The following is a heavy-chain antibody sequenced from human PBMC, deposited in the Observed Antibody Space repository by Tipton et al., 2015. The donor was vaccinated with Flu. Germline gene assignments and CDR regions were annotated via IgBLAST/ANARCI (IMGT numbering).Heavy chain of an antibody. CDR3: ASLTYYYDSSGYYERIGAFDY. J-gene: IGHJ4*02. CDR1: GFTFSSYE. CDR2: ISSSGSTI. D-gene: IGHD3-22*01. Sequence: SLRLSCAASGFTFSSYEMNWVRQAPGKGLEWVSYISSSGSTIYYADSVKGRFTISRDNAKNSLYLQMNSLRAEDTAVYYCASLTYYYDSSGYYERIGAFDYWGQGTLVTVSS. V-gene: IGHV3-48*03.